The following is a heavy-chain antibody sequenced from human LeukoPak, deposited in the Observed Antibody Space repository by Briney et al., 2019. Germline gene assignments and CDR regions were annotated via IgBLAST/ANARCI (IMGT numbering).Heavy chain of an antibody. D-gene: IGHD3-22*01. V-gene: IGHV3-23*01. CDR1: GFTFCDYA. Sequence: GGSLRLSCAASGFTFCDYAMSWVRQAPGKGLECVSVISGSGGTTYYADSVKGRFTISRDNAKNSLYLQMNSLRAEDTAVYYCARPVYDSSGLDAFDIWGQGTMVTVSS. CDR2: ISGSGGTT. CDR3: ARPVYDSSGLDAFDI. J-gene: IGHJ3*02.